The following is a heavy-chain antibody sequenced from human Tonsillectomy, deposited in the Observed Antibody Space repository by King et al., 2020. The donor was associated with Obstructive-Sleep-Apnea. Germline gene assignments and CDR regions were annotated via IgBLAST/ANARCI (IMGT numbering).Heavy chain of an antibody. J-gene: IGHJ6*02. V-gene: IGHV3-43*01. CDR2: ISWDGGNT. CDR3: VKGMNYYYYDMDV. CDR1: GFTLDEYT. Sequence: VQLVESGGGVVQPGGSLRLSCAASGFTLDEYTMHWVRQAPGKGLEWVSLISWDGGNTYSADSVKGRFTLSRDNSKNSLYLQMNSLRTEDTALYYCVKGMNYYYYDMDVWGQGTTVTVSS.